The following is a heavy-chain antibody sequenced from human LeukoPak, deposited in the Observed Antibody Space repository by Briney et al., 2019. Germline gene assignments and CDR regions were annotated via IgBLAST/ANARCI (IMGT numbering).Heavy chain of an antibody. D-gene: IGHD3-10*01. J-gene: IGHJ4*02. Sequence: TGGSLRLSCAASGFSFDDYAMHWVRQAPGKGLEWVSLISGDGGSTYYADSVKGRFTISRDNSKNSLHLQMNSLRNEDTALYHCAKALYGSGSLRALVDYWGQGTLVTVSS. CDR3: AKALYGSGSLRALVDY. V-gene: IGHV3-43*02. CDR2: ISGDGGST. CDR1: GFSFDDYA.